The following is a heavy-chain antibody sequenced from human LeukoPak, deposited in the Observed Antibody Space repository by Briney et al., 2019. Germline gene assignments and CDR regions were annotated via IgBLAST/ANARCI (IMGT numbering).Heavy chain of an antibody. CDR2: IYAGDSDT. D-gene: IGHD5-18*01. V-gene: IGHV5-51*01. CDR1: GYSCTNCW. J-gene: IGHJ4*02. Sequence: SLKIYCKVSGYSCTNCWIAWVRQMPGKCLEWMGLIYAGDSDTKYSPSFQGQVTMSADKSTTTAYLQWSSLKASDTAMSYCARSGSGYSYGYAYWGQGTLVTVSS. CDR3: ARSGSGYSYGYAY.